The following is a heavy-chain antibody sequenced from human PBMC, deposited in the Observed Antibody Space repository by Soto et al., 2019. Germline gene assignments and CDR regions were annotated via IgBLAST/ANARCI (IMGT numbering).Heavy chain of an antibody. D-gene: IGHD3-22*01. CDR2: IYWDDDK. J-gene: IGHJ4*02. V-gene: IGHV2-5*02. CDR1: GFSLSTSGGG. Sequence: SGPTLVNPTQTLTLTCTFSGFSLSTSGGGVGWIRQPPGKALEWLALIYWDDDKRYSPSLKSRLTITKDTSKNQVVLTMTNMDPVDTATYYCAHRRGYYDSSGYYSFDYWGQGTLVTVSS. CDR3: AHRRGYYDSSGYYSFDY.